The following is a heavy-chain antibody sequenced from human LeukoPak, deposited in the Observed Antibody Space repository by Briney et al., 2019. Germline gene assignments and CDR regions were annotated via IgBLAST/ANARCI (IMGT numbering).Heavy chain of an antibody. CDR2: TYYRSKWYN. J-gene: IGHJ4*02. V-gene: IGHV6-1*01. D-gene: IGHD5-24*01. Sequence: SQTLSLTCAVSGDSVSSNNVVWNWIRQSPSRGLEWLGRTYYRSKWYNDYAVSVKSRITINPDTSKNQFSLHLNSVTPEDTAVYYCARDGSAIYFDYWGQGTLVTVSS. CDR3: ARDGSAIYFDY. CDR1: GDSVSSNNVV.